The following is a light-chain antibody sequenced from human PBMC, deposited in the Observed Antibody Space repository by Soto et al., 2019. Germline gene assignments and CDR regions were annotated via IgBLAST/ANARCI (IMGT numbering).Light chain of an antibody. J-gene: IGKJ1*01. CDR1: PGISSY. V-gene: IGKV1-9*01. Sequence: DIQLTQSPSFLSASVGARVTITCRASPGISSYLAWYQQKPGKAPKLLIYAASTLQSGVPSRFSGSGSGTDFTLTISSLQPEDFATYYCQQLNSYPRTFGQGTKVEIK. CDR3: QQLNSYPRT. CDR2: AAS.